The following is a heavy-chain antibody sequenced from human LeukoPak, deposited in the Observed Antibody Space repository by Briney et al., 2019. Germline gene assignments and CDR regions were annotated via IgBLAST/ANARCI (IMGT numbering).Heavy chain of an antibody. Sequence: PSETLSPTCTVSGGSISSYYWSWIRQPPGKGLEWIGYFYYSGSTNYNPSLKSRVTISVDTSKNQISLKLSSVTAADTAVYYCARDPPRGSGSYYFGAFDIWGQGTMVTVSS. CDR1: GGSISSYY. CDR2: FYYSGST. V-gene: IGHV4-59*01. J-gene: IGHJ3*02. D-gene: IGHD3-10*01. CDR3: ARDPPRGSGSYYFGAFDI.